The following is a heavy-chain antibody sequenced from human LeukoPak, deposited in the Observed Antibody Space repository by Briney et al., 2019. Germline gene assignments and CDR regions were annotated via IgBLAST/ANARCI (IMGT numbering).Heavy chain of an antibody. J-gene: IGHJ3*02. CDR3: ARGLGSGRHAFDI. CDR2: IYYSGST. CDR1: GGSISSSSYY. V-gene: IGHV4-39*01. D-gene: IGHD3-10*01. Sequence: KPSETLSLTCTVSGGSISSSSYYWGWIRQPPGKGLEWIGSIYYSGSTYYNPSLKSRVTISVDTSKNQFSLKLSSVTAADTAVYYCARGLGSGRHAFDIWGQGTMVTVSS.